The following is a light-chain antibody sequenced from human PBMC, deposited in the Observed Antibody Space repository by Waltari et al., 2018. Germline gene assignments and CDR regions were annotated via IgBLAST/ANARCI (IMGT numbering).Light chain of an antibody. CDR1: SSDVGGYNY. CDR3: SSYISRSIVV. J-gene: IGLJ2*01. CDR2: EVS. V-gene: IGLV2-14*01. Sequence: QSALTQPASVSGSPGQSITISCTGTSSDVGGYNYASGYQQRPGKAPKLMIYEVSNRPSGVSNRFSGSKSGNTASLTISGLQAEDEADYYCSSYISRSIVVFGGGTKLSVL.